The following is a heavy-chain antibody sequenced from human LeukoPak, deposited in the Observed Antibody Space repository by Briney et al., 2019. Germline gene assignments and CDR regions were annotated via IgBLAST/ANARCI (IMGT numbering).Heavy chain of an antibody. D-gene: IGHD3-3*01. J-gene: IGHJ4*02. Sequence: GASVKVSCKASGYTFTGYYMHGGRQAPGQGLEWMGRINPNSGGTNYAQKFQGRVTMTRDTSISTAYMELSRLRSDDTAVYYCARVTTIFGVVTILDYWGQGTLVTVSS. V-gene: IGHV1-2*06. CDR2: INPNSGGT. CDR1: GYTFTGYY. CDR3: ARVTTIFGVVTILDY.